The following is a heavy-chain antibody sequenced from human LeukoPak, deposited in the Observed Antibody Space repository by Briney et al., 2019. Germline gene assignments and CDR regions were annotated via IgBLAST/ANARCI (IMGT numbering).Heavy chain of an antibody. CDR2: ISNDGSNQ. CDR3: AKDGGRYSGSSDI. J-gene: IGHJ3*02. CDR1: GFTFSSYG. V-gene: IGHV3-30*18. Sequence: GGSLRLSCAASGFTFSSYGMHWVRQAPGKGLEWMAVISNDGSNQYYADSVRGRFTISRDNSKSTVHLQMNSLRTEDTAVYYCAKDGGRYSGSSDIWGQGTMVIVSS. D-gene: IGHD1-26*01.